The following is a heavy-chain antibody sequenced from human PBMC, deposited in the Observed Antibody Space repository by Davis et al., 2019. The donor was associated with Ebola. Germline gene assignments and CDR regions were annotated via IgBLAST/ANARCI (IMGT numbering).Heavy chain of an antibody. CDR2: IYYSGTT. CDR3: ARPAPMDV. J-gene: IGHJ6*02. CDR1: GGSISSSSYY. Sequence: MPSETLSLTCTVSGGSISSSSYYWGWIRQPPGKGLEWIGSIYYSGTTYYNPSLKSRVTISVDTSKNQFSLKLSSVTAADTAVYYCARPAPMDVWGQGTTVTVSS. V-gene: IGHV4-39*01.